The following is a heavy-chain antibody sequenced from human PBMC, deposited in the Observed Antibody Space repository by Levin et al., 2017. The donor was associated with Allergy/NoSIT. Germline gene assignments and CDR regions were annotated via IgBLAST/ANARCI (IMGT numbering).Heavy chain of an antibody. CDR1: GASISSYY. V-gene: IGHV4-59*01. Sequence: SETLSLTCTVSGASISSYYWSWIRQPPGKGLEWIGYIYYSGSTNYNPSLKSRVNISVDTSKNQFSLKLSSVTAADTAVYYCARDGPLLSDYYYYMDGWGKGTTVTVSS. CDR2: IYYSGST. J-gene: IGHJ6*03. CDR3: ARDGPLLSDYYYYMDG. D-gene: IGHD2-21*02.